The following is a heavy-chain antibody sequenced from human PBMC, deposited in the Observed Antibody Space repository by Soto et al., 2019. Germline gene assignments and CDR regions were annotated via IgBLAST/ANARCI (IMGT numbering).Heavy chain of an antibody. V-gene: IGHV3-74*01. CDR3: VKVLARGVGVPRFYFDS. J-gene: IGHJ4*02. D-gene: IGHD2-2*01. CDR2: VNTDGTST. Sequence: GGSLRLSCAASGFIFTSHWMHWVRQAPGKGLVWVSRVNTDGTSTSYADSVKGRFTISRDNAKNTLYLHVNSLRAEDTAVYYCVKVLARGVGVPRFYFDSWGQGALVTVSS. CDR1: GFIFTSHW.